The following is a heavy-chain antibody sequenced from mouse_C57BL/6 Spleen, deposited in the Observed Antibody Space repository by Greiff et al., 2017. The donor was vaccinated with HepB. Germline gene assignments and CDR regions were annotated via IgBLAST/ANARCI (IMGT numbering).Heavy chain of an antibody. Sequence: EVQLQESGGGLVKPGGSLKLSCAASGFTFSSYAMSWVRQTPEKRLEWVATISDGGSYTYYPDNVKGRFTISRDNAKNNLYLQMSHLKSEDTAMYYCARESSYYAMDYWGQGTSVTVSS. V-gene: IGHV5-4*01. CDR2: ISDGGSYT. J-gene: IGHJ4*01. CDR3: ARESSYYAMDY. CDR1: GFTFSSYA. D-gene: IGHD1-1*01.